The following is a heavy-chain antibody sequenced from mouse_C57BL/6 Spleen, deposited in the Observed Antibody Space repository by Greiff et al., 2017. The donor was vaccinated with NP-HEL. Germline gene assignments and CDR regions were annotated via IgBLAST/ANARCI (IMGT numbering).Heavy chain of an antibody. CDR3: ARLTTEVQYYFDY. D-gene: IGHD1-1*01. J-gene: IGHJ2*01. CDR1: GFTFSSYG. V-gene: IGHV5-6*01. CDR2: ISSGGSYT. Sequence: EVMLVESGGDLVKPGGSLKLSCAASGFTFSSYGMSWVRQTPDKRLEWVATISSGGSYTYYPDSVKGRFTITRDNATNTLYLQMSSLKSEDTAMYYCARLTTEVQYYFDYWGQGTTLTVSS.